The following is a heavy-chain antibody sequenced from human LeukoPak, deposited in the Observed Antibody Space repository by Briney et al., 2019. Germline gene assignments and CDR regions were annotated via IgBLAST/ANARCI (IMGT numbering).Heavy chain of an antibody. D-gene: IGHD6-13*01. J-gene: IGHJ4*02. Sequence: PSETLPLTCTVSGGSISSYYWSWIRQPAGKGLEWIGRIYTSGSTNYNPSLKSRVTMSVDTSKNQFSLKLSSVTAADTAVYYCARERTWGIAAAGSYYFDYWGQGTLVTVSS. CDR1: GGSISSYY. CDR2: IYTSGST. V-gene: IGHV4-4*07. CDR3: ARERTWGIAAAGSYYFDY.